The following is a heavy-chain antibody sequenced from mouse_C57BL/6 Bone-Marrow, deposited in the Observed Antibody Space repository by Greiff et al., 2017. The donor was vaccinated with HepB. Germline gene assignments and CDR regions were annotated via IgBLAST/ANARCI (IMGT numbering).Heavy chain of an antibody. CDR2: FHPYNDDT. Sequence: VQRVESGAELVKPGASVKMSCKASGYTFTTYPIEWMKQNHGKSLEWIGNFHPYNDDTKYNEKFKGKATLTVEKSSSTVYLELSRLTSDDSAVYYCARRDDYDKVFAYWGQGTLVTVSA. V-gene: IGHV1-47*01. CDR1: GYTFTTYP. J-gene: IGHJ3*01. D-gene: IGHD2-4*01. CDR3: ARRDDYDKVFAY.